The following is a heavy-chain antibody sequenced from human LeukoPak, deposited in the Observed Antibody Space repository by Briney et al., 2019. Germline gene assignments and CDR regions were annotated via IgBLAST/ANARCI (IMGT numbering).Heavy chain of an antibody. Sequence: PSQTLTLPCALSGDSVSRNSAAWHWVRQPPSRGLEWLVRTYYKSIWCNDYAGSVKNRITVNPDTSKNQFSRQRNSVTPEDTAVYYCARDRYSSGWYGLDYWGQGTLVTVSS. V-gene: IGHV6-1*01. CDR1: GDSVSRNSAA. D-gene: IGHD6-19*01. CDR2: TYYKSIWCN. J-gene: IGHJ4*02. CDR3: ARDRYSSGWYGLDY.